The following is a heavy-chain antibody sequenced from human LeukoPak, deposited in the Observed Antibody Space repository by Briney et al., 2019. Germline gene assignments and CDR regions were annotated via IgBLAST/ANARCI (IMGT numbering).Heavy chain of an antibody. J-gene: IGHJ4*02. D-gene: IGHD6-19*01. CDR2: ISYDGSNK. V-gene: IGHV3-30-3*01. CDR3: ARSDSSGWFDY. CDR1: GFTFSSYA. Sequence: GGSLRLSCAASGFTFSSYAMHWVRQAPGKGLEWVAAISYDGSNKYYADSVKGRFTISRDNSKNTLYLQMNSLRAEDTAVYYCARSDSSGWFDYWGQGTLVTVSS.